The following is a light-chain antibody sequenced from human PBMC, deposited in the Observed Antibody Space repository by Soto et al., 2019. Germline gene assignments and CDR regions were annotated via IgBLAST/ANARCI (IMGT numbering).Light chain of an antibody. Sequence: IQLTQSPSSLSASVGDRFTITCRASQGINTFLAWYQQKPGKAPKLLIYAASTLQSGVPSRFSGSGSGTDFTLTISSLQPEDFATYSCQQSYSTTWTFGQGTKVDIK. CDR2: AAS. V-gene: IGKV1-39*01. CDR1: QGINTF. J-gene: IGKJ1*01. CDR3: QQSYSTTWT.